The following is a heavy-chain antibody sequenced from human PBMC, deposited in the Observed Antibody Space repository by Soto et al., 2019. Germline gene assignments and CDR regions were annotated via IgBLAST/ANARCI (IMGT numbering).Heavy chain of an antibody. CDR1: GYTFTGYY. Sequence: QVQLVQSGAEVKKPGASVKVSCKASGYTFTGYYMHWVRQAPGQGREWMGWINPKSGNTKYVQKFQSMVIITRDTSIRTAYMELSRLTSDDTAVYYCARVEVDTAPFYPWGQGTLVTVSS. J-gene: IGHJ5*02. D-gene: IGHD5-18*01. CDR3: ARVEVDTAPFYP. CDR2: INPKSGNT. V-gene: IGHV1-2*02.